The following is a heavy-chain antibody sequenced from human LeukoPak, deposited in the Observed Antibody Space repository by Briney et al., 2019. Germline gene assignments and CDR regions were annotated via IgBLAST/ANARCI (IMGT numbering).Heavy chain of an antibody. J-gene: IGHJ5*02. CDR1: GFTFSSYE. CDR3: VRAHHPGGWFDP. D-gene: IGHD3-10*01. CDR2: ISSSGSTI. Sequence: GGSLRLSCAASGFTFSSYEMNWVRQAPGKGLEWVSYISSSGSTIYYADSVKGRFTTSRDNAKNSLYLQMNSLTAEDTAVHYCVRAHHPGGWFDPWGQGTLVTVSS. V-gene: IGHV3-48*03.